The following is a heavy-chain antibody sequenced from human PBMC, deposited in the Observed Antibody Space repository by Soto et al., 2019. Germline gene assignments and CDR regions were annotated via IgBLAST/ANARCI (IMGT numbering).Heavy chain of an antibody. V-gene: IGHV1-8*01. CDR1: GYTFTSYD. Sequence: PSVKVSCKASGYTFTSYDINWVRQATGQGLEWMGWMNPNSGNTGYAQKFQGRVTMTRNTSISTAYMELSSLRSEDTAVYYCARGEYSSSGYYFDYWGQGTLVTVSS. CDR3: ARGEYSSSGYYFDY. CDR2: MNPNSGNT. D-gene: IGHD6-6*01. J-gene: IGHJ4*02.